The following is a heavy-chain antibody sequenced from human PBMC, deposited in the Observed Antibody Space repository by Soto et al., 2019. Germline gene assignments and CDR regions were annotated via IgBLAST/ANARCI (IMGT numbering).Heavy chain of an antibody. V-gene: IGHV4-59*01. CDR3: SRGRGGHFDS. J-gene: IGHJ4*02. D-gene: IGHD3-10*01. CDR2: IYDTGTT. CDR1: GGSINYYY. Sequence: TLSLTCNVSGGSINYYYWMWIRQPPGKGLEWIGYIYDTGTTNYNPSLKSRVTMSVDTSKSQFSLNLISVTAADTAVYYCSRGRGGHFDSWGQGTLVTVSS.